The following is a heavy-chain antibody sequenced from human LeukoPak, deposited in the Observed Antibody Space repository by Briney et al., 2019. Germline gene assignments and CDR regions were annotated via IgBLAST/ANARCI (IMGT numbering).Heavy chain of an antibody. CDR3: ARDRGVGATDY. D-gene: IGHD1-26*01. Sequence: GGSLRLSCAASGFTFSSYSMNWVRQAPGKGLEWVSSISSSSSYIYYADSVKGRSTISRDNAKNSLYLQMNSLRAEDTAVCYCARDRGVGATDYWGQGTLVTVSS. V-gene: IGHV3-21*01. CDR2: ISSSSSYI. CDR1: GFTFSSYS. J-gene: IGHJ4*02.